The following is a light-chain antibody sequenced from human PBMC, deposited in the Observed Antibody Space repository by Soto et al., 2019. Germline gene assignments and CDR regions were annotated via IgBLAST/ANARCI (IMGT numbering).Light chain of an antibody. CDR1: GSDVGGYNY. Sequence: QSALTQPPSASGSPGQSVTISCTGTGSDVGGYNYVSWYQQHPGKAPKLMIYEVSKRPSGVPDRFSGSKSGNTASLTVSGLQAEDEADYYCSSYAGSNNFEVFGTGTKLTVL. CDR3: SSYAGSNNFEV. V-gene: IGLV2-8*01. J-gene: IGLJ1*01. CDR2: EVS.